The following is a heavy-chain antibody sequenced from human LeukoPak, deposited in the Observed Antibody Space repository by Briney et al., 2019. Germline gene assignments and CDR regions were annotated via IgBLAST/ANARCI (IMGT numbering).Heavy chain of an antibody. J-gene: IGHJ4*02. CDR2: THTSGSA. D-gene: IGHD2-2*03. V-gene: IGHV4-4*07. CDR1: GASIGNCY. CDR3: ARGRWKTGMDSPYYFDF. Sequence: SETLSLTCTVSGASIGNCYWSWIRQPAGKGLEWIGRTHTSGSANYNPSLKSRVTMSVDMSKNQFSLKLTSVTAADTAVYYCARGRWKTGMDSPYYFDFWGQGTLVTVSS.